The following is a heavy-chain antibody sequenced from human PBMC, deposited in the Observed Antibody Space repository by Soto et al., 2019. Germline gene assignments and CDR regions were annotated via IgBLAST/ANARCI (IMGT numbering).Heavy chain of an antibody. CDR2: IYYSGST. V-gene: IGHV4-59*01. CDR1: GGSISSYY. CDR3: ARGRWLQLIYFDY. J-gene: IGHJ4*02. Sequence: QVQLQESGPGLVKPSETLSLTCTVSGGSISSYYWSWIRQPPGKGLEWIGCIYYSGSTNYNPSLKSRVTISVDTSKNQFSLNLTSLTAADTAVYYCARGRWLQLIYFDYWCQGTLVTVSS. D-gene: IGHD5-12*01.